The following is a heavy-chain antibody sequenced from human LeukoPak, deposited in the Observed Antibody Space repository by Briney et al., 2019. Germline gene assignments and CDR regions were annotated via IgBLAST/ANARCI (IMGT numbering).Heavy chain of an antibody. J-gene: IGHJ4*02. CDR3: AKSSYYDSSGYYREYYFDY. V-gene: IGHV1-69*13. CDR1: GGTFSSYA. Sequence: SVKVSCKASGGTFSSYAISWVRQAPGQGLEWMGGIIPSFGTANYAQKFQGRVTITADESTSTAYMELSSLRSEDTAVYYCAKSSYYDSSGYYREYYFDYWGQGTLVTVSS. D-gene: IGHD3-22*01. CDR2: IIPSFGTA.